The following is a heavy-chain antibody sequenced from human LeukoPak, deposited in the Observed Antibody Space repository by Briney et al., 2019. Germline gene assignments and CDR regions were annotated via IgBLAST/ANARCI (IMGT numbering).Heavy chain of an antibody. CDR2: ISWDGGST. J-gene: IGHJ6*03. CDR3: AKGNKPYYDFWSTYYYYMDV. CDR1: GFTFDDYT. V-gene: IGHV3-43*01. Sequence: GGSLRLSCAASGFTFDDYTMHWARQAPGKGLEWVSLISWDGGSTYYADSVKGRFTIPRDNSKNSLYLQMNSLRTEDTALYYCAKGNKPYYDFWSTYYYYMDVWGKGTTVTVSS. D-gene: IGHD3-3*01.